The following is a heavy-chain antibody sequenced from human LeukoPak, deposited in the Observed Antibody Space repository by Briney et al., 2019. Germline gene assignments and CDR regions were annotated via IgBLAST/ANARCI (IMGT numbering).Heavy chain of an antibody. Sequence: ASVNVSCKAAGYTFTSYYMHWVRQAPGQGLEWMGTFNPSGGSTSYAQKFQGRVTMTRDTSTSTVYMELSSLRSEDTAVYYCARGGSGYYYFDYWGQGTLVTVSS. J-gene: IGHJ4*02. CDR1: GYTFTSYY. CDR2: FNPSGGST. V-gene: IGHV1-46*01. CDR3: ARGGSGYYYFDY. D-gene: IGHD3-22*01.